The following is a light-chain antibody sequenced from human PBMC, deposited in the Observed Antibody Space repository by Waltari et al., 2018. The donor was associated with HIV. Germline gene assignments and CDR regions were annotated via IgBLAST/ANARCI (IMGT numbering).Light chain of an antibody. J-gene: IGKJ2*01. CDR2: GAS. Sequence: DIQMTQSPSSLSASVGDRVIITCRAGQNINNYLNWYQQKPGKAPNLLIYGASNLQSGVPFRFSGSGFGTDFTLTISRLQSEDFATYYCQQSYNAPYTFGQGTKVEIK. CDR3: QQSYNAPYT. CDR1: QNINNY. V-gene: IGKV1-39*01.